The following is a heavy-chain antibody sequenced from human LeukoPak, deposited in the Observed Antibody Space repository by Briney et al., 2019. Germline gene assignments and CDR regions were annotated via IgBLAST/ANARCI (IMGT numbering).Heavy chain of an antibody. D-gene: IGHD3-10*01. CDR1: GYTFTSYA. CDR3: ASTLLWFGELLPT. J-gene: IGHJ4*02. Sequence: ALVKVSCKASGYTFTSYAMNWVRQAPGQGLEWMGWINTNTGNPTYAQGFTGRFVFSLDTSVSTAYLQISSLKAEDTAVYYCASTLLWFGELLPTWGQGTLVTVSS. V-gene: IGHV7-4-1*02. CDR2: INTNTGNP.